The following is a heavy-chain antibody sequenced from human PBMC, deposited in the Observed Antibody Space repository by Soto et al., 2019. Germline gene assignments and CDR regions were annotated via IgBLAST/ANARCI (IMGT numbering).Heavy chain of an antibody. CDR3: ARGQWPGHNWFDP. V-gene: IGHV1-69*06. CDR1: GGTFSSYA. Sequence: QVQLVQSGAEVKKPGSSVKVSCKASGGTFSSYAISWVRQAPGQGLEWMGGIIPIFGTANYAQKFQGRVTVTAAKSTGTAYMELSSLRSEDTAVYYFARGQWPGHNWFDPWGQGTLVTVSS. CDR2: IIPIFGTA. D-gene: IGHD6-19*01. J-gene: IGHJ5*02.